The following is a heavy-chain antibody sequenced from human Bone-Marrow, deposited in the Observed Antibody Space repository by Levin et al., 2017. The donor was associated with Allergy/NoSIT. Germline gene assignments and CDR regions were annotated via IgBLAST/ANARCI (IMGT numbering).Heavy chain of an antibody. Sequence: PSETLSLTCTVSGGSISSYYWSWIRQPPGKGLEWIGYIYYSGSTNYNPSLKSRVTISVDTSKNQFSLKLSSVTAADTAVYYCARSASSSFFVGWGQGTLVTVSS. D-gene: IGHD6-13*01. CDR1: GGSISSYY. V-gene: IGHV4-59*01. J-gene: IGHJ4*02. CDR2: IYYSGST. CDR3: ARSASSSFFVG.